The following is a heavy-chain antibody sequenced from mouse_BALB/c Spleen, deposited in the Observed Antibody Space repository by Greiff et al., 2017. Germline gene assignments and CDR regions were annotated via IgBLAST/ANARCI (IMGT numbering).Heavy chain of an antibody. J-gene: IGHJ2*01. D-gene: IGHD2-1*01. Sequence: VQVVESGAELVKPGASVKLSCKASGYTFTSYYMYWVKQRPGQGLEWIGEINPSNGGTNFNEKFKSKATLTVDKSSSTAYMQLSSLTSEDSAVYYFTRSYGNYFDYWGQGTTLTVSS. CDR3: TRSYGNYFDY. V-gene: IGHV1S81*02. CDR1: GYTFTSYY. CDR2: INPSNGGT.